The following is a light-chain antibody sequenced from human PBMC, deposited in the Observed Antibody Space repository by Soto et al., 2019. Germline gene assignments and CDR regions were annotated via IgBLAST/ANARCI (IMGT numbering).Light chain of an antibody. CDR3: SSYTSSDRV. Sequence: QSALTQPASVSGSPGQSITISCTGTSSDVGGYNYVSWYQQHPGKAPKLMIYEVSNRPSGVSNRFSGSKSGNTASLTISGLQAEDEADYYCSSYTSSDRVFGPGTKLTVL. J-gene: IGLJ1*01. CDR1: SSDVGGYNY. V-gene: IGLV2-14*01. CDR2: EVS.